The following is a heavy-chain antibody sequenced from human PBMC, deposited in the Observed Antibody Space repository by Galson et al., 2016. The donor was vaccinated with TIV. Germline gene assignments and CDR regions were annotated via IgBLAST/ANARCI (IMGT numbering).Heavy chain of an antibody. Sequence: SLRLSCAASGFSFDDYGMHWVRQVLGKGLEWVSGISSNSVYLGYADSVKGRFTISRDNAKNSLYLQMNSLRAEDTALYYFTKAREYSYGSPLDYYSGMDVWGQGTTVIVSS. CDR2: ISSNSVYL. J-gene: IGHJ6*02. CDR1: GFSFDDYG. V-gene: IGHV3-9*01. CDR3: TKAREYSYGSPLDYYSGMDV. D-gene: IGHD6-6*01.